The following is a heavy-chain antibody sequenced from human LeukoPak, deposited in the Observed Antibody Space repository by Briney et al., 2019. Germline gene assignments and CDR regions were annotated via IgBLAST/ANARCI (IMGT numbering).Heavy chain of an antibody. V-gene: IGHV1-69*04. J-gene: IGHJ6*02. D-gene: IGHD1-26*01. Sequence: ASVKVSCKASGGTFSSYAISWVRQAPGQGLEWMGRIIPILGIANYAQKFQGRVTITADKSTSTAYMELSSLRSEDTAVYYCARAGPRVGATWRDYYYYYGMDVWGQGTTVTVSS. CDR1: GGTFSSYA. CDR2: IIPILGIA. CDR3: ARAGPRVGATWRDYYYYYGMDV.